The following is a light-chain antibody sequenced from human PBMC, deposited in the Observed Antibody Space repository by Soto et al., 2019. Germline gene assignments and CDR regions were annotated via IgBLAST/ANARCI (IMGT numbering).Light chain of an antibody. J-gene: IGLJ1*01. CDR3: ATWDDSLNGYV. Sequence: QSVLTQPRSVSGSPGQSVTISCTGTSSDVGRYDYVSWYQQYPGEAPKLIIYDVTERPSGVPDRFSGSKSGNTASLTIPGLRAEDEAAYYCATWDDSLNGYVFGTGTKVTVL. V-gene: IGLV2-11*01. CDR1: SSDVGRYDY. CDR2: DVT.